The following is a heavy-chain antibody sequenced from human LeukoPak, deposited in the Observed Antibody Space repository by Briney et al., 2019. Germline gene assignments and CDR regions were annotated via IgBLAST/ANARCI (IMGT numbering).Heavy chain of an antibody. CDR2: IYYSGST. Sequence: PSETLSLTCTVSGGSISSYYWSWIRQPPGKGLEWIGYIYYSGSTNYNPSLKSRVTISVDTSKNHFSLKLSSVTAADAAVYYCARDERRRDGYNYAEVWGQGTLVTVPS. CDR1: GGSISSYY. V-gene: IGHV4-59*01. CDR3: ARDERRRDGYNYAEV. J-gene: IGHJ4*02. D-gene: IGHD5-24*01.